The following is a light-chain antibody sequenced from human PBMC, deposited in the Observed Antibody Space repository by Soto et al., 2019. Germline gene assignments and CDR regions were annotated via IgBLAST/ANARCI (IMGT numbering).Light chain of an antibody. CDR1: QSVSSSY. CDR3: QQYGSSLIFT. Sequence: EIVLTQSPGTLSLSPGERATLSCRASQSVSSSYLAWYQQKPGQAPRLLIYGASSRATGTPDRFSGSGSGTDFTLTISRLEPEDFAVYYCQQYGSSLIFTFGPGTKVDIK. CDR2: GAS. J-gene: IGKJ3*01. V-gene: IGKV3-20*01.